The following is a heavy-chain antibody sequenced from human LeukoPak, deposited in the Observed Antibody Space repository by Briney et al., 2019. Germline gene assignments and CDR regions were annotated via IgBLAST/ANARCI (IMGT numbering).Heavy chain of an antibody. CDR3: ARDQDGGKYYYESSGYSH. CDR1: GFTFSSYG. V-gene: IGHV3-21*01. D-gene: IGHD3-22*01. Sequence: PGGSLRLSCAASGFTFSSYGLKWVRQAPGKGLEWVSTISSGGHIYYEDSVKGRFTISRDNAKNSLYLQMNSLRAEDTAVYYCARDQDGGKYYYESSGYSHWGQGILVTVSS. CDR2: ISSGGHI. J-gene: IGHJ4*02.